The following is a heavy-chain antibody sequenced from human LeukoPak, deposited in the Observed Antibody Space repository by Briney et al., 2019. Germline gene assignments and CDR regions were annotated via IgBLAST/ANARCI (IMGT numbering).Heavy chain of an antibody. V-gene: IGHV4-39*02. Sequence: PSETLSLTCTVSGGSISSSSYYWGWIRQPPGKGLEWIGSIYYSGSTYYNPSLKSRVTISVDTSKNQFSLKLSSVTAADTAVYYCARDIVVVPAALTYSYNWLDPWGQGTLVTVSS. CDR2: IYYSGST. CDR1: GGSISSSSYY. D-gene: IGHD2-2*01. J-gene: IGHJ5*02. CDR3: ARDIVVVPAALTYSYNWLDP.